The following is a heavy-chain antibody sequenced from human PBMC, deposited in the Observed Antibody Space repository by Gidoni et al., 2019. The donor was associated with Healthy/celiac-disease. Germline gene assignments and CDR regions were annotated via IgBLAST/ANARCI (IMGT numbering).Heavy chain of an antibody. CDR2: ISYDGSNK. CDR3: AKGMTFYYYYGMDV. Sequence: QVQLVESGGGVVQPGRSLRLSCAASGFTFSSYGMHWVRQAPGKGLEWVEVISYDGSNKYYADSVKGRFTISRDNSKNTLYLQMNSLRAEDTAVYYCAKGMTFYYYYGMDVWGQGTTVTVSS. V-gene: IGHV3-30*18. J-gene: IGHJ6*02. CDR1: GFTFSSYG.